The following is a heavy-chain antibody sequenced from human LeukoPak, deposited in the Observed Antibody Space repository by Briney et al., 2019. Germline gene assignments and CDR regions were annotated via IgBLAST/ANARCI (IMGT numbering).Heavy chain of an antibody. J-gene: IGHJ4*02. D-gene: IGHD3-10*01. Sequence: GGSLRLSCAASGFSFSSYAMNWVRQAPGKGLEWVAFIRYDGSNKYYADSVKGRFTISRDNSKNTLYLQMNSLRPKDTAVYYCAKDSKRWKTYYYEAGSYYFDYWGQGTRVTVSS. V-gene: IGHV3-30*02. CDR1: GFSFSSYA. CDR2: IRYDGSNK. CDR3: AKDSKRWKTYYYEAGSYYFDY.